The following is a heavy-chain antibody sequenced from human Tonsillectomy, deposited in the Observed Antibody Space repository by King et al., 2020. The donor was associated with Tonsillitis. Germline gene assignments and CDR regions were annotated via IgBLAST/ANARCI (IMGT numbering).Heavy chain of an antibody. Sequence: VQLVESGGGVVQPGRSLRLSCAASGFTFSSYGMHWVRQAPGKGLEWVAVIWYDGSNKYYADSVKGRFTISRDNSKNTLYLQMNSLRAEDTAVYYCARPRDVVAGQRQAFDIWGQGTMVTVSS. J-gene: IGHJ3*02. D-gene: IGHD6-19*01. V-gene: IGHV3-33*08. CDR1: GFTFSSYG. CDR2: IWYDGSNK. CDR3: ARPRDVVAGQRQAFDI.